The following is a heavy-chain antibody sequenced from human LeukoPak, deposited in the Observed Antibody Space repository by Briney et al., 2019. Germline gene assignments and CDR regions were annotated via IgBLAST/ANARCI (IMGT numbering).Heavy chain of an antibody. D-gene: IGHD3-22*01. CDR2: IYYSGST. Sequence: PSETLSLTCTVSSGSISSSSYYWGWIRQPPGKGLEWIGSIYYSGSTYYNPSLKSRVTISVDTSKNQFSLKLSSVTAADTAVYYCARGGDYYDSSGYFGVGRIDYWGQGTLVAVSS. V-gene: IGHV4-39*07. CDR1: SGSISSSSYY. CDR3: ARGGDYYDSSGYFGVGRIDY. J-gene: IGHJ4*02.